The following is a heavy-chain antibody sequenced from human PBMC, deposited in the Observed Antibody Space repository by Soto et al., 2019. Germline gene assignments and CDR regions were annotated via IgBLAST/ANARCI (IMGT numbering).Heavy chain of an antibody. V-gene: IGHV3-23*01. CDR2: ISASGGTA. CDR1: GFNFSSYA. D-gene: IGHD3-22*01. Sequence: GGSLRLSCAASGFNFSSYAMSWVRQGPGKGLEWVSSISASGGTANLADSVEGRRTISRDNSKSTLYLQLNSLRAEDTAVYYCAKLTYPSDSAGYYYERVSGWIDSWGPGTLVTVSS. J-gene: IGHJ5*01. CDR3: AKLTYPSDSAGYYYERVSGWIDS.